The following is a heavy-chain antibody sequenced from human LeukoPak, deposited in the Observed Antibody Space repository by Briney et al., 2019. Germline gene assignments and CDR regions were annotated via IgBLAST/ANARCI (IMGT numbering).Heavy chain of an antibody. D-gene: IGHD1-26*01. V-gene: IGHV3-30*02. CDR1: GFTFRSYG. CDR2: IRYDGSNK. J-gene: IGHJ3*02. CDR3: AKQLESGTYSAFDI. Sequence: GGSLRLSCSASGFTFRSYGMHWVRQAPGKGLEWVAFIRYDGSNKPYVDSVKGRFTISRDNSKNTPYLQMNSLRAEDTAVYYCAKQLESGTYSAFDIWGQGTMVTVSS.